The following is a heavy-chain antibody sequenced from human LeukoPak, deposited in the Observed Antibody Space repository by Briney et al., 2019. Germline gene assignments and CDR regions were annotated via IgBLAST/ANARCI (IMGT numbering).Heavy chain of an antibody. Sequence: SETLSLTCTVSGGSISSGGNYWSWIRQPPGKGLEWIGYIYQSGSTYYNPSLKSRVTISVDTSMNQFSLKLRFLTAADTAVYYCARVGSWYYFDYWGQGTLVTVSS. J-gene: IGHJ4*02. V-gene: IGHV4-30-2*01. D-gene: IGHD6-13*01. CDR3: ARVGSWYYFDY. CDR1: GGSISSGGNY. CDR2: IYQSGST.